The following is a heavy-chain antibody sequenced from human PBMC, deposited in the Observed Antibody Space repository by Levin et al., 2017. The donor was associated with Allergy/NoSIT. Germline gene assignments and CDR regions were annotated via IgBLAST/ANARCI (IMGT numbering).Heavy chain of an antibody. D-gene: IGHD5-12*01. CDR2: ISGSGGST. J-gene: IGHJ4*02. CDR3: AKGAMVPGLKWLRYFDY. Sequence: GGSLRLSCAASGFTFSSYAMSWVRQAPGKGLEWVSAISGSGGSTYYADSVKGRFTISRDNSKNTLYLQMNSLRAEDTAVYYCAKGAMVPGLKWLRYFDYWGQGTLVTVSS. CDR1: GFTFSSYA. V-gene: IGHV3-23*01.